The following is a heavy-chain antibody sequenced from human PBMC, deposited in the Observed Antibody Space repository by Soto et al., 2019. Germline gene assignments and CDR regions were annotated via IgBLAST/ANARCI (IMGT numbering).Heavy chain of an antibody. D-gene: IGHD2-2*01. CDR2: IIPIFGTA. CDR1: GGTFSSYA. CDR3: ARDSPYKCSSTSCYPDYYYYGMDV. V-gene: IGHV1-69*01. Sequence: QVQLVQSGAEVKKPVSSVKVSCKASGGTFSSYAISWVRQAPGQGLEWMGGIIPIFGTANYAQKFQGRVTITADESTSTAYMELSSLRSEDTAVYYCARDSPYKCSSTSCYPDYYYYGMDVWGQGTTVTVSS. J-gene: IGHJ6*02.